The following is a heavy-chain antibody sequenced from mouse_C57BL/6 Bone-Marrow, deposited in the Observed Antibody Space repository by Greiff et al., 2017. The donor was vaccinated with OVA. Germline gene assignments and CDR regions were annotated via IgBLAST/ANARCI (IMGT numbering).Heavy chain of an antibody. D-gene: IGHD2-4*01. J-gene: IGHJ1*03. CDR2: ISYDGSN. Sequence: EVKLQESGPGLVKPSQSLSLTCSVTGYSITSGYYWNWIRQFPGNKLEWMGYISYDGSNNYNPSLKNRISITRDTSKNQFFLKLNSVTTEDTATYYCARRNLVLRQGWYFDVWGTGTTVTVSS. CDR3: ARRNLVLRQGWYFDV. CDR1: GYSITSGYY. V-gene: IGHV3-6*01.